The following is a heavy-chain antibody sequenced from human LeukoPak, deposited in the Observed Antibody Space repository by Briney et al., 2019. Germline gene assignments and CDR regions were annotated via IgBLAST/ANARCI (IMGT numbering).Heavy chain of an antibody. CDR1: GGSISSYY. CDR3: ARRHSYGSFQH. CDR2: IYYSGST. V-gene: IGHV4-59*08. D-gene: IGHD5-18*01. J-gene: IGHJ1*01. Sequence: SETLSLTCTVSGGSISSYYWSWIRQPPGKGLEWIGYIYYSGSTNYNPSLKSRVTISVDTSKNQFSLKLSSVTAADTAVYYCARRHSYGSFQHWGQGTLVIVSS.